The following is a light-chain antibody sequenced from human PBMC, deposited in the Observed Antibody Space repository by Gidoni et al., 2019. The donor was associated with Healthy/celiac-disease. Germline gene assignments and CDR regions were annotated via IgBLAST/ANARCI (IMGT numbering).Light chain of an antibody. J-gene: IGLJ3*02. V-gene: IGLV2-11*01. Sequence: QSALTPPRSVSGSPGQSVTISCTGTSSDVGGYNYVSWYQQHPGKAPKLMIYDVSKRPSGVTDRFSGSKSGNTASLTISGLQAEDEADYYCCSYAGSYTLVFGGGTKLTVL. CDR3: CSYAGSYTLV. CDR2: DVS. CDR1: SSDVGGYNY.